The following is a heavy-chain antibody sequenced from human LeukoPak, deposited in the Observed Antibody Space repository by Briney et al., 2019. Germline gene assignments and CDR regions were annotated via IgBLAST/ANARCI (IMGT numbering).Heavy chain of an antibody. V-gene: IGHV3-7*01. D-gene: IGHD3-16*02. Sequence: GGSLRLSCAASGFTFSRYWMNWVRQAPGKGLEWVANIKQDGSEKYYVDSVKGRFTISRDNAKNSLYLQMNSLRGEETAVYYCARDNTFGGVIVIFRGFDYWGQGTLVTVSS. J-gene: IGHJ4*02. CDR3: ARDNTFGGVIVIFRGFDY. CDR1: GFTFSRYW. CDR2: IKQDGSEK.